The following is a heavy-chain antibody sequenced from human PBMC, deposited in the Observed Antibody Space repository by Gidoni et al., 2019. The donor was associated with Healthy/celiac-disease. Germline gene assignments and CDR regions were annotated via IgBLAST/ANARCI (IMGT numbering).Heavy chain of an antibody. J-gene: IGHJ6*02. D-gene: IGHD6-6*01. CDR2: INPNSGGT. V-gene: IGHV1-2*04. CDR3: ARLYSSSRYYYGMDV. CDR1: GYTFTGYY. Sequence: QVQLVQSGAEVKKPGASVKFSCKASGYTFTGYYMHWVRQAPGQGLEWMGWINPNSGGTNYAQKFQGWVTMTRDTSISTAYMELSRLRSDDTAVYYCARLYSSSRYYYGMDVWGQGTTVTVSS.